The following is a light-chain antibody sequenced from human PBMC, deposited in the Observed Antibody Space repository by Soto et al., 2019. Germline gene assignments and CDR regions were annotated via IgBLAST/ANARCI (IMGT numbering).Light chain of an antibody. J-gene: IGLJ3*02. CDR2: EVS. CDR1: SSDVGGYNY. V-gene: IGLV2-14*01. CDR3: SSYTSSSWV. Sequence: QSALTQPASVSGSLGQSITISCTGTSSDVGGYNYVSWYQQHPGKAPKLMIYEVSNRPSGVSNRFSGSKSGNTASLTISGLQAEDEADYYCSSYTSSSWVFGGGTKLTVL.